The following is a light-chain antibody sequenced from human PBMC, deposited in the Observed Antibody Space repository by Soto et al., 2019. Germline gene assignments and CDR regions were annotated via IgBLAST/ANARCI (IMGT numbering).Light chain of an antibody. CDR1: SSDVGGYNY. CDR3: SSYAGTHIV. V-gene: IGLV2-8*01. J-gene: IGLJ1*01. Sequence: QSALTQPPSASGSPGQSVTISCTGTSSDVGGYNYVSWYQQHPGKAPKLMIYDVSSRPSGVPDRFSGSKSGNTASLTVSGLHAEDEADYYCSSYAGTHIVFGTGTKLTVL. CDR2: DVS.